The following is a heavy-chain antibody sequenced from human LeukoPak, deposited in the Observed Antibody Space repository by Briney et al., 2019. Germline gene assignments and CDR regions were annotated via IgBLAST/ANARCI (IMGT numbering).Heavy chain of an antibody. CDR3: ARERFIGGNSYGLDV. Sequence: PGGSLRLSCAASGFTFSSYSMNWVRQAPGKGLEWVSYISSSSANYYADSAKGRFTISRGNAKNSLYLQMNSLRDEDTAVYYCARERFIGGNSYGLDVWGQGTTVTVSS. D-gene: IGHD5-18*01. J-gene: IGHJ6*02. V-gene: IGHV3-48*02. CDR2: ISSSSAN. CDR1: GFTFSSYS.